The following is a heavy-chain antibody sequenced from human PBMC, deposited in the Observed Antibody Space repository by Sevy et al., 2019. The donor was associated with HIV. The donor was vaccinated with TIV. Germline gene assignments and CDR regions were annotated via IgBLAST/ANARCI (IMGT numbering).Heavy chain of an antibody. J-gene: IGHJ4*02. D-gene: IGHD3-16*01. Sequence: ASVKVSCEASGYTFTGYYMHWVRQAPGQGLEWMGWINPNSGGTNYAQKFQGRVTMTRDTSISTAYMELSRLRSDDTAVYYCARVRRGLWIIDYWGQGTLVTVSS. CDR2: INPNSGGT. CDR3: ARVRRGLWIIDY. V-gene: IGHV1-2*02. CDR1: GYTFTGYY.